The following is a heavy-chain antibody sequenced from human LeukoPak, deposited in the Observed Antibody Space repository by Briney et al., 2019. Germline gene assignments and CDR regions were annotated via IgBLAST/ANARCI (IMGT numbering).Heavy chain of an antibody. V-gene: IGHV3-7*01. Sequence: GGSLRLSCAASGFTFSSYWMSWVRQAPGKGLEWVANIKQDGSEKYYVDSVKGRFTIPRDNAKNSLYLQMNSLRAEDTAVYYCARVPQWELRYYYYGMDVWGQGTTVTVSS. CDR2: IKQDGSEK. J-gene: IGHJ6*02. CDR1: GFTFSSYW. D-gene: IGHD1-26*01. CDR3: ARVPQWELRYYYYGMDV.